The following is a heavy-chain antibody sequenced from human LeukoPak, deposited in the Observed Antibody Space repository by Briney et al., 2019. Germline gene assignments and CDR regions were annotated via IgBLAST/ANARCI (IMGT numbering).Heavy chain of an antibody. CDR2: NNPNSGGT. V-gene: IGHV1-2*02. J-gene: IGHJ5*02. CDR1: GYTFSDYY. D-gene: IGHD6-13*01. CDR3: AKAAQYSSNDH. Sequence: GASEPVPCQPSGYTFSDYYLHWVRQAPGQGLEWMGWNNPNSGGTNYPQKFQGRVIMTRDTSISPAFMELNSLTSDDTAIYYCAKAAQYSSNDHWGQGTLVTVSS.